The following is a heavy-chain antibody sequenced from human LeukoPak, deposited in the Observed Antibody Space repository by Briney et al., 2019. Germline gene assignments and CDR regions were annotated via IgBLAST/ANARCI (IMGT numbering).Heavy chain of an antibody. Sequence: SETLSLTCTVSGGSISSYYLSWIRQPPGKGLEWIGYIYYSGSTNYNPSLKSRVTISVDTSKNQFSLKLSSVTAADTAVYYCARVVGEVRPTWTYYYYGMDVWGQGTTVTVSS. CDR1: GGSISSYY. CDR2: IYYSGST. J-gene: IGHJ6*02. CDR3: ARVVGEVRPTWTYYYYGMDV. D-gene: IGHD1-26*01. V-gene: IGHV4-59*01.